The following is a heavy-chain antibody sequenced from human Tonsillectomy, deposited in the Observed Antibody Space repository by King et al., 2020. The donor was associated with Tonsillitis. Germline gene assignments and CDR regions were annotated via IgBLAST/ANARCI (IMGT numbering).Heavy chain of an antibody. CDR3: ARDFITGCSDQYYGMDV. Sequence: VQLVESGGGVVQPGRSLRLSCAASGFTFSSYAMHWVRQAPGKGLEWVAVISNDGSNKYYADSVKGRFTISRDNSNNTLYLQMNSLRPEDTAVYYCARDFITGCSDQYYGMDVWGQGTTVTVSS. D-gene: IGHD1-14*01. CDR1: GFTFSSYA. V-gene: IGHV3-30-3*01. CDR2: ISNDGSNK. J-gene: IGHJ6*02.